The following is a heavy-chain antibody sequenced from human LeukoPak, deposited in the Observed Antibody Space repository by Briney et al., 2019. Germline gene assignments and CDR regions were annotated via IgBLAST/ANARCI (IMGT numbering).Heavy chain of an antibody. Sequence: SLRLSCAASGFTFSSYAMSWVRQAPGKGLEWVSGISWNSGSVHYADSVKGRFTISRDNTKNSLYLQMNSLRAEDMALYYCAKGTSSSASLYYFDYWGQGTLVTVSS. CDR2: ISWNSGSV. CDR1: GFTFSSYA. D-gene: IGHD2-2*01. V-gene: IGHV3-9*03. CDR3: AKGTSSSASLYYFDY. J-gene: IGHJ4*02.